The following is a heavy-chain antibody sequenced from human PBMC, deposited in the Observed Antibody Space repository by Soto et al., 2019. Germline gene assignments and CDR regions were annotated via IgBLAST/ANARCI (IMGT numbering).Heavy chain of an antibody. CDR1: GDSFTGFW. CDR3: ARQTPLDSRVWYD. D-gene: IGHD6-19*01. CDR2: IYPRDSDV. V-gene: IGHV5-51*01. J-gene: IGHJ4*02. Sequence: GESLKISCKVFGDSFTGFWVGWVRQVPGKGLEWVASIYPRDSDVRYNPSFQGQVTISADRSTTTAYLQWSSLKASDTAIYYCARQTPLDSRVWYDWGQGTLVTVSS.